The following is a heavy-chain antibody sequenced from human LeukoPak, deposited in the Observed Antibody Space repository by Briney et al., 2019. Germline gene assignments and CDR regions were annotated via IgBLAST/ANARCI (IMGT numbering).Heavy chain of an antibody. CDR3: VKVAKYYYGSETYYFFEQ. J-gene: IGHJ4*02. V-gene: IGHV3-30*18. Sequence: GGSLRLSCAASGFTFSSYGMHWVRQAPGKGLEWVAVISYDGSNKYYADSVKGRFTISRDNAKNSLHLQMNSLRVEDTAIYYCVKVAKYYYGSETYYFFEQWGQGTPVTASS. CDR1: GFTFSSYG. D-gene: IGHD3-10*01. CDR2: ISYDGSNK.